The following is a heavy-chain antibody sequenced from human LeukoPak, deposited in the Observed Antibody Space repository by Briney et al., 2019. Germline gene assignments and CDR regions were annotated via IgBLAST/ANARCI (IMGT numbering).Heavy chain of an antibody. CDR2: ITGSGGST. D-gene: IGHD6-13*01. CDR1: GFTFTSFA. CDR3: AKDQSPGILMNWFDP. J-gene: IGHJ5*02. V-gene: IGHV3-23*01. Sequence: GGSLRLSCTASGFTFTSFAMSWVRQAPGKGLEWVSSITGSGGSTFYADSVEGRFTISRDNSKNTLYLQMKSPRAEDTAVYFCAKDQSPGILMNWFDPWGQGTLVTVSS.